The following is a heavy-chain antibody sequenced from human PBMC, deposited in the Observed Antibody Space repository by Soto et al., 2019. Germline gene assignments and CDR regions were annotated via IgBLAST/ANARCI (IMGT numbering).Heavy chain of an antibody. D-gene: IGHD5-12*01. J-gene: IGHJ4*02. Sequence: SETLSLTCTVSGGSISSYYWSWIRQPPGKGLEWIGYIYYSGSTNYNPSLKSRVTISVDTSKNQFSLKLSSVTAADTAVYYCAREYGGYDESYYFDYWGQGTLVTVSS. CDR3: AREYGGYDESYYFDY. CDR2: IYYSGST. CDR1: GGSISSYY. V-gene: IGHV4-59*12.